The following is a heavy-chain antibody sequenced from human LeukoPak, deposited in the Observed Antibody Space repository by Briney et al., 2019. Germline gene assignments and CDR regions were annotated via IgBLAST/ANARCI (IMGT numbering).Heavy chain of an antibody. V-gene: IGHV3-23*01. CDR2: ISGSGGST. J-gene: IGHJ4*02. CDR1: GLTFSSYA. CDR3: AKGFYDLLAKKDPFDY. D-gene: IGHD3-9*01. Sequence: GGSLRLSCAASGLTFSSYAMSGGRQAPGKGLEWVSAISGSGGSTYYADSVKGGFTISRDNSKNTLYLKTKSLRAEDTAVYYRAKGFYDLLAKKDPFDYWGQGTLVTVSS.